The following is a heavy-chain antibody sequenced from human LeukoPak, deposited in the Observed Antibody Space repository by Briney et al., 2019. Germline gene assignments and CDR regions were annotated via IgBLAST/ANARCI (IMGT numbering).Heavy chain of an antibody. D-gene: IGHD3-3*01. CDR3: AKGYDFWSGYYDH. V-gene: IGHV3-23*01. CDR2: IDG. J-gene: IGHJ4*02. Sequence: GGSLRLSCAASGFTVSGYAMSWVRQAPGKGLEWVSGIDGSAESVKGRFTISGDKSKNTLYLQMNSLRAEDTAVYYCAKGYDFWSGYYDHWGQGTLVTVSS. CDR1: GFTVSGYA.